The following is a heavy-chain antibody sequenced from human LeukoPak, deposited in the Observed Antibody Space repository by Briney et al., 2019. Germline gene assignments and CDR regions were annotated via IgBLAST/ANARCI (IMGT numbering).Heavy chain of an antibody. CDR1: GYTLTELS. D-gene: IGHD3-3*01. J-gene: IGHJ6*03. CDR2: FDPEDGGT. Sequence: ASVKVSCKVSGYTLTELSMHWVRQAPGKGLEWMGGFDPEDGGTIYAQKFQGRVTMTEDTSTDTAYMELSSLRSEDTAVYYCATDDITIFGVGPMGVWGKGTTVTVSS. CDR3: ATDDITIFGVGPMGV. V-gene: IGHV1-24*01.